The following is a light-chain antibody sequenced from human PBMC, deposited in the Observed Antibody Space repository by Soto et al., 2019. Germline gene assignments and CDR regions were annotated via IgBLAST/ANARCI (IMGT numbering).Light chain of an antibody. Sequence: QSVLTQPPSVSGAPGQRGTISCTGSSSNIGAGYDVHWYQQLPGTAPKLLIYGNTNRPSGVSDRFSGSKSGNTASLTVSGLQAADEADYFCKSYAGSNTYVFGSGTKVTVL. CDR3: KSYAGSNTYV. V-gene: IGLV1-40*01. J-gene: IGLJ1*01. CDR1: SSNIGAGYD. CDR2: GNT.